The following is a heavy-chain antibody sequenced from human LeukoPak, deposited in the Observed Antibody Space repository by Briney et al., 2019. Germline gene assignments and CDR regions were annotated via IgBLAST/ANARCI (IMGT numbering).Heavy chain of an antibody. CDR2: ISPNSGGT. D-gene: IGHD2-15*01. CDR1: GYTFTGYY. Sequence: ASVKVSCKAFGYTFTGYYIHWVRQAPGQGLEWMGWISPNSGGTNYAQKFQGSVTMTRDTSISTAYMELSGLRSDDTAVYYCARDRVCGGGSCYSSFDYWGQGTLVTVSS. J-gene: IGHJ4*02. V-gene: IGHV1-2*02. CDR3: ARDRVCGGGSCYSSFDY.